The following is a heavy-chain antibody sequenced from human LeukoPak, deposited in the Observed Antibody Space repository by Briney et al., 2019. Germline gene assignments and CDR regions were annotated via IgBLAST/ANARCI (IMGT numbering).Heavy chain of an antibody. J-gene: IGHJ5*02. CDR1: GGSFSGYY. D-gene: IGHD3-3*01. CDR2: INHSGST. V-gene: IGHV4-34*01. Sequence: SETLPLTCAVYGGSFSGYYWSWIRQPPGKGLEWIGEINHSGSTNYNPSLKSRVTISVDTSKNQFSLKLSSVTAADTAVYYCARGPYDFWSGYYFSAPWFDPWGQGTLVTVSS. CDR3: ARGPYDFWSGYYFSAPWFDP.